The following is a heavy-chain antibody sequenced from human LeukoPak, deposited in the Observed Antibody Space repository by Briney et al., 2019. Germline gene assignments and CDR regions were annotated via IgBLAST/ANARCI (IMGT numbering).Heavy chain of an antibody. CDR2: ITSSSTYI. Sequence: GGSLRLSCAASGFTFSSYSMNWVRQAPGKGLGWVSGITSSSTYIYHADSVKGRFTISRDNPKNMLHLQMNSLRAEDTAVYYCALNPDYYGSGSFDYWGQGTLVTVSS. CDR3: ALNPDYYGSGSFDY. J-gene: IGHJ4*02. CDR1: GFTFSSYS. V-gene: IGHV3-21*01. D-gene: IGHD3-10*01.